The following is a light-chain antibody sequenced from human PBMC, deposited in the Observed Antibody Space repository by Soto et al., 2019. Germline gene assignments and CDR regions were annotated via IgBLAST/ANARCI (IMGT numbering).Light chain of an antibody. CDR3: QAYDYSLTASV. Sequence: QSVLTQPASVSGSPGQSITISCTGISSDVGSYNHVSWYQQHPGKAPKLMIYEGSERPSGVSNRFSGSKSGTSASLAITGLQAEDEADYYCQAYDYSLTASVFGGGTKLTVL. CDR2: EGS. J-gene: IGLJ3*02. CDR1: SSDVGSYNH. V-gene: IGLV2-14*02.